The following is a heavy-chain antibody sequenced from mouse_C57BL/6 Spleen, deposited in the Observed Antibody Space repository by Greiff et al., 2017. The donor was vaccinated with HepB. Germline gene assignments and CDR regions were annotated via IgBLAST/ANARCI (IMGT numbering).Heavy chain of an antibody. CDR2: IYPRSGNT. Sequence: QVQLKESGAELARPGASVKLSCKASGYTFTSYGISWVKQRTGQGLEWIGEIYPRSGNTYYNEKFKGKATLTADKSSSTAYMELRSLTSEDSAVYFCARKGNYYGSSEDFDYWGQGTTLTVSS. CDR1: GYTFTSYG. V-gene: IGHV1-81*01. D-gene: IGHD1-1*01. CDR3: ARKGNYYGSSEDFDY. J-gene: IGHJ2*01.